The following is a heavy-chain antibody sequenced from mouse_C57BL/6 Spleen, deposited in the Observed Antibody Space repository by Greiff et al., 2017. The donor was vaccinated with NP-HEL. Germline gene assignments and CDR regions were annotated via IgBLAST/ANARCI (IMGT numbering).Heavy chain of an antibody. Sequence: EVHLVESGPGMVKPSQSLSLTCTVTGYSITSGYDWHWIRHFPGNKLEWMGYISYSGSTNYNPSLKSRISITHDTSKNHFFLKLNSVTTEDTATYYCARDGNYGNYFDYWGQGTTLTVSS. CDR3: ARDGNYGNYFDY. V-gene: IGHV3-1*01. J-gene: IGHJ2*01. D-gene: IGHD2-1*01. CDR1: GYSITSGYD. CDR2: ISYSGST.